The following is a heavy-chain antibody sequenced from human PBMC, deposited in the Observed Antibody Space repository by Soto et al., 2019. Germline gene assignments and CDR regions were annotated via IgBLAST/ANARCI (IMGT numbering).Heavy chain of an antibody. CDR3: ARVRLGVDNGAYPNYIDS. J-gene: IGHJ5*01. D-gene: IGHD2-8*01. CDR1: DGYVSSGSYY. V-gene: IGHV4-61*01. CDR2: IYYSGST. Sequence: AETLSLTCTVSDGYVSSGSYYWSWIRQPPGKGLEWIGYIYYSGSTNYNPSLKSRVTISVDTSKNQFSLKLSSVTAADTAVYYCARVRLGVDNGAYPNYIDSLC.